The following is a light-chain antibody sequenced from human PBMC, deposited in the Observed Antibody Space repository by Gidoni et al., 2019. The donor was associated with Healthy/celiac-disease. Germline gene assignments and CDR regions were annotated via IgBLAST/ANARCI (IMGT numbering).Light chain of an antibody. V-gene: IGKV3-20*01. CDR1: QSVSSSY. Sequence: EIVLTQSPGPLSLSPGERATLSCRASQSVSSSYLAWYQQKPGQAPRLLIYGASSRATGIPDRFSGRGAGTDFTLTISRLEPEDFAVYYCQQYGSSPWTFGQXTKVEIK. J-gene: IGKJ1*01. CDR3: QQYGSSPWT. CDR2: GAS.